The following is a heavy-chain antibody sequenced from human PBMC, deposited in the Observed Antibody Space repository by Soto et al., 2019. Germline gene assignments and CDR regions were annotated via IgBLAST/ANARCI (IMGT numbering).Heavy chain of an antibody. CDR3: ARGLAAAGGYYYGMDV. CDR1: GGSISSYY. Sequence: SETLFLTCTVSGGSISSYYWSWIRQPPGKGLEWIGYIYYSGSTNYNPSLKSRVTISVDTSKNQFSLKLSSVTAADTAVYYCARGLAAAGGYYYGMDVWGQGTTVTVSS. CDR2: IYYSGST. D-gene: IGHD6-13*01. J-gene: IGHJ6*02. V-gene: IGHV4-59*01.